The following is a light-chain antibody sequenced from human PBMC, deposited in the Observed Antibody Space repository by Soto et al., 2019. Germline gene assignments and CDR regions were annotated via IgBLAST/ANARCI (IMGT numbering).Light chain of an antibody. CDR3: QQFSSYPLT. V-gene: IGKV3-20*01. J-gene: IGKJ4*01. CDR1: QSVSSNF. CDR2: GAS. Sequence: ENVLTQSPGTLSLSPGERATLSCRASQSVSSNFLAWYQQKPGQAPRLLIYGASNRATGIPDRFSGSGSGTDFTLTISRLEPEDFAVYYCQQFSSYPLTFGGGTKVEIK.